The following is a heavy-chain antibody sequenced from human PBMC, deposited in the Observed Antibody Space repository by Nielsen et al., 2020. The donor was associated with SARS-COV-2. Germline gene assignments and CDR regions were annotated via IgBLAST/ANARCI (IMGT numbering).Heavy chain of an antibody. Sequence: GGSLRLSCAAPGFTFSSYSMNWVRQAPGKGLEWVSYISSSSSTIYYADSVKGRFTISRDNAKNSLYLQMNSLRAEDTAVYYCAKDHGGSLEWLHYLDYWGQGTLVTVSS. CDR2: ISSSSSTI. J-gene: IGHJ4*02. D-gene: IGHD3-3*01. CDR1: GFTFSSYS. CDR3: AKDHGGSLEWLHYLDY. V-gene: IGHV3-48*01.